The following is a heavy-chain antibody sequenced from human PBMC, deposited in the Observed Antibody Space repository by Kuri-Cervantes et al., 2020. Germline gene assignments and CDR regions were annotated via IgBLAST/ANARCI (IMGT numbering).Heavy chain of an antibody. J-gene: IGHJ4*02. Sequence: ETLSLTCAVYGGSFSGYYWSWIRQPPGKGLEWVANIKHDGSVKYYGGSAKGRFTISRDNARNSLSLQMNSLRAEDTAVYFCSRTIADSGAYWGQGTLVTVSS. CDR3: SRTIADSGAY. V-gene: IGHV3-7*01. CDR1: GGSFSGYY. D-gene: IGHD6-13*01. CDR2: IKHDGSVK.